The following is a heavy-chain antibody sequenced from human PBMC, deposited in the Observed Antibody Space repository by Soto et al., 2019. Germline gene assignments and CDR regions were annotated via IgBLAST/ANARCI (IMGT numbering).Heavy chain of an antibody. CDR2: ISSSSSTI. D-gene: IGHD1-26*01. CDR3: ARGSAFIGLDY. Sequence: GGSLRLSCAASGLTFSSYSMNWVRQAPGKGLEWVSYISSSSSTIYYADSVKGRFTISRDNAKNSLYLQMNSLRAEDTAIYYCARGSAFIGLDYWGQGTPVTVSS. V-gene: IGHV3-48*01. J-gene: IGHJ4*02. CDR1: GLTFSSYS.